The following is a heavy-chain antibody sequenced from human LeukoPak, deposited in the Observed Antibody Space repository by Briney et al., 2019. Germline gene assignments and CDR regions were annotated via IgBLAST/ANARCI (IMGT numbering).Heavy chain of an antibody. CDR3: ARGGRWMVRGVTLHY. J-gene: IGHJ4*02. CDR1: GYTFTGYY. Sequence: GASVKVSCKASGYTFTGYYMHWVRQAPGQGLEWMGRINPNSGGTNYAQKFQGRITMTRDTSISTAYMELSRLRSDDTAVYYCARGGRWMVRGVTLHYWGQGTLVTVSS. D-gene: IGHD3-10*01. CDR2: INPNSGGT. V-gene: IGHV1-2*06.